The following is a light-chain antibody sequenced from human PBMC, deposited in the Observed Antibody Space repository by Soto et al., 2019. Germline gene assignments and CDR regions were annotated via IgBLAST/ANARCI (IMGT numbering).Light chain of an antibody. V-gene: IGKV3-20*01. J-gene: IGKJ4*01. CDR1: QSVKTF. Sequence: MVLTRSPATRSLSPVEIATLSFRASQSVKTFLVWYQQRPGQPPRLLIYGASSRATGTPDRFSGSGSGTDFTLTISRLEPEDFAVYYCQQYDTSPPLTFGGGTKVDIK. CDR2: GAS. CDR3: QQYDTSPPLT.